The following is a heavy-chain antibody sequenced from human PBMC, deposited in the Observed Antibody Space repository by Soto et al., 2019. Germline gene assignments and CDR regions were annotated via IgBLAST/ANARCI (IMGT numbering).Heavy chain of an antibody. CDR2: INHSGST. D-gene: IGHD3-22*01. CDR1: GGSFSGYY. Sequence: SETLSLTCAVYGGSFSGYYWNWIRQPPGKGLEWIGEINHSGSTNYNPSLKSRVTISVDTSKNQFSLKLSSVTAADTAVYFCERHSIWLLLSDYWGQGSWVTVSS. V-gene: IGHV4-34*01. CDR3: ERHSIWLLLSDY. J-gene: IGHJ4*02.